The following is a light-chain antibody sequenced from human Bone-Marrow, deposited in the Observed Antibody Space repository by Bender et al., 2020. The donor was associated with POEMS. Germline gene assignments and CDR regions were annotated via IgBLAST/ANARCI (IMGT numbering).Light chain of an antibody. Sequence: SYVLTQPPSVSVALGQTARITCGGNSIGSKIVHWYQQKPGQAPVLVVYDDSDRPSGIPERFSGSNSGYTATLTISRVEAGDEADYFCQVWHSISDQPVVFGGGTKLSVL. CDR2: DDS. V-gene: IGLV3-21*02. CDR3: QVWHSISDQPVV. CDR1: SIGSKI. J-gene: IGLJ2*01.